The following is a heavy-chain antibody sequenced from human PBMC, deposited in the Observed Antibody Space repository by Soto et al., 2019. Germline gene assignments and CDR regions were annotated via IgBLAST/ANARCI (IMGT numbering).Heavy chain of an antibody. CDR3: ARPDHSDYGDLTGAFDI. Sequence: GASLKISCKGSGYSFTSYWIGWVRQMPGKGLEWMGIIYPGDSDTRYSPSFQGQVTISADKSISTAYLQWSSLKASDTAMYYCARPDHSDYGDLTGAFDIWGQGTMVTVSS. V-gene: IGHV5-51*01. CDR2: IYPGDSDT. D-gene: IGHD4-17*01. CDR1: GYSFTSYW. J-gene: IGHJ3*02.